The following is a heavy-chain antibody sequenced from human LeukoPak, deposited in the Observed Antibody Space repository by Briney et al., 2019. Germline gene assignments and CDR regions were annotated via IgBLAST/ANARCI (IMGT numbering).Heavy chain of an antibody. CDR1: GYTFTGYY. J-gene: IGHJ6*03. D-gene: IGHD6-6*01. Sequence: GASVKVSCKASGYTFTGYYMHWVRQAPGQGLEWMGWINPNSGVTKYAQKFQGRVTMTRDTSISTAYMELSSPRSEDTAVYYCARVGIAARPLTYYYYYYMDVWGKGTTVTVSS. CDR3: ARVGIAARPLTYYYYYYMDV. CDR2: INPNSGVT. V-gene: IGHV1-2*02.